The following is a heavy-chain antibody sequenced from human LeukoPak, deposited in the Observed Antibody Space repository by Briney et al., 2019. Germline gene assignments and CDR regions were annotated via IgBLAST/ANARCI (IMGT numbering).Heavy chain of an antibody. CDR2: VSGRGDDT. CDR1: GFTFSHYA. Sequence: GGSLRLSCVASGFTFSHYAMSWVRPAPGKGLEWVSAVSGRGDDTYYADSVKGRFTISRDNSKNTLSLELNSLRAEDTAIYYCPRGYTFGNFDYWGQGALVTVSS. CDR3: PRGYTFGNFDY. D-gene: IGHD5-18*01. J-gene: IGHJ4*02. V-gene: IGHV3-23*01.